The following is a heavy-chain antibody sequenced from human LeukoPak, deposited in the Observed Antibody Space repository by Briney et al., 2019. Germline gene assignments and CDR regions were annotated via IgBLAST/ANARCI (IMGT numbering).Heavy chain of an antibody. D-gene: IGHD4-17*01. V-gene: IGHV4-59*01. Sequence: SETLSLTCTASGGSISSYYWNWIRQPPGKGLEWIGYIYYSGSTNYNPSLKSRVTMSVDTSKNQFSLKLSSVTAADTAVYYCARTKDYGDPGDYWGQGTLVTVPS. CDR1: GGSISSYY. CDR2: IYYSGST. J-gene: IGHJ4*02. CDR3: ARTKDYGDPGDY.